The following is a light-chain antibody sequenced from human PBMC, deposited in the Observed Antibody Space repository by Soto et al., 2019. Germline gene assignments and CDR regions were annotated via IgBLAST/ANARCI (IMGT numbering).Light chain of an antibody. Sequence: DIQMTQSPSSLSASVGDRVTITCQASQDISNYLNWYQQKPGKAPKLLIYDAANLETGVPSRFSRSGSGTDFTFTISSLQPEDIATYSCQQYDNLPLTFGGGTKVEIK. V-gene: IGKV1-33*01. J-gene: IGKJ4*01. CDR2: DAA. CDR1: QDISNY. CDR3: QQYDNLPLT.